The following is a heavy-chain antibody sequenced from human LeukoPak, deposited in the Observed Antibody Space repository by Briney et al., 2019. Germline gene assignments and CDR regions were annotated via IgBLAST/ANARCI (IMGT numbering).Heavy chain of an antibody. J-gene: IGHJ4*02. D-gene: IGHD5-18*01. Sequence: GGSLRLSCAASGFTFSSYGMHWVRQAPGKGLEWVAVISYDGSNKYYADSVKGRFTISRDNSKNTVYLQMNSLRVEDTAVYYCAKGGNSYGYIDSWGQGTLVTVSS. CDR1: GFTFSSYG. V-gene: IGHV3-30*18. CDR3: AKGGNSYGYIDS. CDR2: ISYDGSNK.